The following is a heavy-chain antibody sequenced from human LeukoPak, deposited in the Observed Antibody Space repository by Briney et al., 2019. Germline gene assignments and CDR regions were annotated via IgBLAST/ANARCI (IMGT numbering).Heavy chain of an antibody. V-gene: IGHV4-61*01. J-gene: IGHJ4*02. CDR2: IYYSGST. CDR1: GGSVSSGSYY. D-gene: IGHD2-15*01. Sequence: SETLSLTCTVSGGSVSSGSYYWSWIRQPPGKGREWFGYIYYSGSTNYNPSLKSRVTISVDTSKKQSSLKLSSVAAADTAVYYCARGVVVAASPDYFDYWGQGTLVTVSS. CDR3: ARGVVVAASPDYFDY.